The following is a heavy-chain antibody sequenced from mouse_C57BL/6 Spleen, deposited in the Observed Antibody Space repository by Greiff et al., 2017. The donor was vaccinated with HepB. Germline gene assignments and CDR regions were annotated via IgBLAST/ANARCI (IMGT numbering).Heavy chain of an antibody. CDR1: GYTFTSYW. D-gene: IGHD1-1*01. CDR2: IHPNSGST. Sequence: QVQLQQPGAELVKPGASVKLSCKASGYTFTSYWMHWVKQRPGQGLEWIGMIHPNSGSTNYNEKFKSKATLTVDKSSSTAYMQLSSLTSEDSAVYYCARPLITTAPMDDWGQGTSVTVSS. V-gene: IGHV1-64*01. J-gene: IGHJ4*01. CDR3: ARPLITTAPMDD.